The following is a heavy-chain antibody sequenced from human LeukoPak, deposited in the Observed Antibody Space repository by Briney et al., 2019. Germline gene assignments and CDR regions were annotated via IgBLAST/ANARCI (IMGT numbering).Heavy chain of an antibody. V-gene: IGHV3-74*01. CDR1: GFTFTTYW. J-gene: IGHJ4*02. CDR2: IKYDGTST. CDR3: ARGRLAAAGVFDY. D-gene: IGHD6-13*01. Sequence: GGSLRLSCAASGFTFTTYWMHWVRQIPGKGLVWVSRIKYDGTSTTYADSVKGRFTISRDNAKNSLYLQMNSLRAEDTAVYYCARGRLAAAGVFDYWGQGTLVTVSS.